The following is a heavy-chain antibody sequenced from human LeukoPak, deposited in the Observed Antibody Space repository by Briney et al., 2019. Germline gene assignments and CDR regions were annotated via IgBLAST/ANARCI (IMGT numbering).Heavy chain of an antibody. D-gene: IGHD2-15*01. J-gene: IGHJ4*02. CDR3: AILGGGYPYYFDY. CDR2: FDPEGGET. Sequence: ASVKVSCKVSGYTLTELSMHWVRQAPGKGLEWMGGFDPEGGETIYAQKFQGRVTMTEDTSTDTAYMELSSLRSEDTAVYYCAILGGGYPYYFDYWGQGTLVTVSS. V-gene: IGHV1-24*01. CDR1: GYTLTELS.